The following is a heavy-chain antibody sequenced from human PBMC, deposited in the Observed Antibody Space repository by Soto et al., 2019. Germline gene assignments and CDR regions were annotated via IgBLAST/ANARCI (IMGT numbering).Heavy chain of an antibody. Sequence: ASVKVSCKASGYTFSGYYMHWVRQAPGQGLEWMGWINPNSGGTNYAQKFQGWVTMTRDTSISTAYMELSRLRSDDTAVYYCARGMDRSGYSTYYYYYGMDVWGQGTTVTVS. CDR2: INPNSGGT. D-gene: IGHD3-3*01. CDR3: ARGMDRSGYSTYYYYYGMDV. V-gene: IGHV1-2*04. CDR1: GYTFSGYY. J-gene: IGHJ6*02.